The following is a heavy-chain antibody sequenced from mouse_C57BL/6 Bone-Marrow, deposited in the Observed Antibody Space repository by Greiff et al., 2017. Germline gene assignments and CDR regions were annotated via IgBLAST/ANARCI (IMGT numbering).Heavy chain of an antibody. J-gene: IGHJ2*01. CDR3: ARGYYGSSSYYFDY. CDR1: GYSFTGYF. V-gene: IGHV1-20*01. D-gene: IGHD1-1*01. Sequence: EVQLQQSGPELVKPGDSVKISCKASGYSFTGYFMNWVMQSHGQSLEWIGRLNPYNGDTFYNQKFKGKATLTVDKSSSTAHMELRSLTSEDSAVYYGARGYYGSSSYYFDYWGQGTTLTVSS. CDR2: LNPYNGDT.